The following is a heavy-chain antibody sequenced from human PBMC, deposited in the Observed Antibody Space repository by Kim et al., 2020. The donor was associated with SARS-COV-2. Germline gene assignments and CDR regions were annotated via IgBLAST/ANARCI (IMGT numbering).Heavy chain of an antibody. V-gene: IGHV4-34*01. Sequence: SETLSLTCAVYGGSFSGYYWSWIRQPPGKGLEWIGEINHSGSTNYNPSLKSRVTISVDTSKNQFSLKLSSVTAADTAVYYCARRYDFWSGLDYWGQGTLV. CDR3: ARRYDFWSGLDY. CDR1: GGSFSGYY. CDR2: INHSGST. J-gene: IGHJ4*02. D-gene: IGHD3-3*01.